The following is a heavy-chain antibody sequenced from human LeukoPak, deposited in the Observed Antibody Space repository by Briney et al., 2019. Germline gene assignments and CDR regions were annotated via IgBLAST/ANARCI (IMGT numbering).Heavy chain of an antibody. J-gene: IGHJ4*02. CDR1: GYTFTGYY. Sequence: ASVTVSCQASGYTFTGYYMHWVRQAPGQGLEWMGWINPNSGGTNYAQKFQGRVTMTRDTSISTAYMDLSRLRSDDTAVCYCARVRKVVAAADYWGQGTLVTVSS. CDR2: INPNSGGT. D-gene: IGHD2-15*01. CDR3: ARVRKVVAAADY. V-gene: IGHV1-2*02.